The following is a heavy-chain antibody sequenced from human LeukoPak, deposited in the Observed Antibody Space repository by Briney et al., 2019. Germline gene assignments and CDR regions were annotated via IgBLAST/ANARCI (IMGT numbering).Heavy chain of an antibody. CDR1: GFTFSSYG. V-gene: IGHV3-23*01. D-gene: IGHD6-19*01. CDR2: ISGSGGMT. CDR3: AKGQEQWLVLYFDY. Sequence: GGTLRLSCAASGFTFSSYGMSWVRQAPGKGLEWVSAISGSGGMTYYADSVKGRFTISRDNSKNTLYLQMNSLRAEDTAVYYCAKGQEQWLVLYFDYWGQGTLVTVSS. J-gene: IGHJ4*02.